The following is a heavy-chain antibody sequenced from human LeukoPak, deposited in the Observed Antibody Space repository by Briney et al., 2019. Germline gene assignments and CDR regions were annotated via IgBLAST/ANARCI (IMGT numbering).Heavy chain of an antibody. V-gene: IGHV3-30-3*01. Sequence: GGSLRLSCAASGFTFSNYAMHWVRQGPGKGLEWVAVISYDGSNKYYADSVKGRFTISRDNSKNTLYLQMNSLRAEDTAVYYCARPEYSSGWSGAFDIWGRGTVVTVSS. CDR3: ARPEYSSGWSGAFDI. CDR2: ISYDGSNK. J-gene: IGHJ3*02. D-gene: IGHD6-19*01. CDR1: GFTFSNYA.